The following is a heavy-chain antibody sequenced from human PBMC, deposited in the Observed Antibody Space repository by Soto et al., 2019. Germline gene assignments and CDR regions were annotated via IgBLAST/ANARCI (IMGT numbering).Heavy chain of an antibody. J-gene: IGHJ4*02. CDR3: ARESKKRYSSSPPFDY. D-gene: IGHD6-6*01. CDR1: GGSFSGYY. CDR2: INHSGST. V-gene: IGHV4-34*01. Sequence: ETLSLTCAVYGGSFSGYYWSWIRQPPGKGLEWIGEINHSGSTNYNPSLKSRVTISVDTSKNQFSLKLSSVTAADTAVYYCARESKKRYSSSPPFDYWGQGTLVTVSS.